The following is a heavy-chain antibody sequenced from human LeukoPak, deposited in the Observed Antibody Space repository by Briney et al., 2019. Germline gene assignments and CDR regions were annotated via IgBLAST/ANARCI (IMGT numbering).Heavy chain of an antibody. CDR2: ISYDGSNK. J-gene: IGHJ4*02. Sequence: GGSLRLSCAASGFTFSDSAMHWVRQAPGKGLEWVAVISYDGSNKYYADSVKGRFTISRDNSKNTLYLQMNGLRAEDTAVYYCAKDSNTYSYGYGLFDYWGQGTLVTVSS. D-gene: IGHD5-18*01. CDR3: AKDSNTYSYGYGLFDY. V-gene: IGHV3-30*04. CDR1: GFTFSDSA.